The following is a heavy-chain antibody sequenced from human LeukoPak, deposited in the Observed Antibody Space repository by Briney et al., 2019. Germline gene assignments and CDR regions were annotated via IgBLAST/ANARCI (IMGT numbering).Heavy chain of an antibody. CDR3: ARVSLEMATIDY. J-gene: IGHJ4*02. Sequence: ASVKVSCKASGYTFTSYDINWVRHATGQGLEWMGWMNPNSGNTGYAQKFQGRVTMTRNTSISTAYMELSSLRSEGTAVYYCARVSLEMATIDYWGQGTLVTVSS. CDR1: GYTFTSYD. CDR2: MNPNSGNT. V-gene: IGHV1-8*01. D-gene: IGHD5-24*01.